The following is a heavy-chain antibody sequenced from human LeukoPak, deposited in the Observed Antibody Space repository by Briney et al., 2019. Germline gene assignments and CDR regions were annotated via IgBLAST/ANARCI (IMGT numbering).Heavy chain of an antibody. J-gene: IGHJ3*02. CDR3: VRGSRGAFEI. CDR1: GLTFSSYW. V-gene: IGHV3-7*01. CDR2: IKQDGSEI. Sequence: GGSLRLSCAASGLTFSSYWMNWVRQAPGKGLEWVANIKQDGSEIHYVDSVKGRFTISRDNAKNSLYLQMSSLRAEDTAVYYCVRGSRGAFEIWGQGTMVIVSS. D-gene: IGHD2-2*01.